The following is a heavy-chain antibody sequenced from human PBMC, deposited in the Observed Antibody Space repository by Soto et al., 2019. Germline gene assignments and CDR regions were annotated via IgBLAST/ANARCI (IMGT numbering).Heavy chain of an antibody. J-gene: IGHJ4*02. CDR2: INPNSGGT. V-gene: IGHV1-2*02. Sequence: ASVKVSCKASGYTFTGYYMHWVRQAPGQGLEWMGWINPNSGGTNYAQKFQGRVTMTRNTSISTAYMELSSLRSEDTAVYYCARDLRSWKRRDGYNPSELCYWGQGTLVTVSS. CDR1: GYTFTGYY. D-gene: IGHD5-12*01. CDR3: ARDLRSWKRRDGYNPSELCY.